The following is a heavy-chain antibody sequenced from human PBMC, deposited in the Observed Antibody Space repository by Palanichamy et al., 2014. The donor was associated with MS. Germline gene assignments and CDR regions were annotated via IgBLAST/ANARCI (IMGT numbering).Heavy chain of an antibody. D-gene: IGHD4-17*01. J-gene: IGHJ4*02. V-gene: IGHV1-18*04. CDR3: ARYGNYVDY. CDR1: GYTFISYG. Sequence: VHLVQSGAEVRRPGASVKVSCKASGYTFISYGLTWVRQAPGQGIEWMGWISPYNGITNYAQNLQGRVTMTTDTSTSTASMELRSLRSDDTAVYYCARYGNYVDYWGQGTLVTVSS. CDR2: ISPYNGIT.